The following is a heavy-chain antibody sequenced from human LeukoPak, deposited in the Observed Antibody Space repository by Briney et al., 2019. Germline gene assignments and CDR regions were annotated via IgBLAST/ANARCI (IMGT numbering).Heavy chain of an antibody. D-gene: IGHD3-22*01. CDR3: ARRRSRRDSSGYYAFDI. J-gene: IGHJ3*02. Sequence: SETLSLTCTVSGGSISSYYWSWIRQPAGKGLEWIGRIYTSGSTNYNPSLKSQVTISVDTSKNQFSLKLSSVTAADTAVYYCARRRSRRDSSGYYAFDIWGQGTMVTVSS. CDR2: IYTSGST. CDR1: GGSISSYY. V-gene: IGHV4-4*07.